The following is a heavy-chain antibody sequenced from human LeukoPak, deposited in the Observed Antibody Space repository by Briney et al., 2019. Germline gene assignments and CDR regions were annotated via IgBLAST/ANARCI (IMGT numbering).Heavy chain of an antibody. CDR3: ARGGGSYRRLDY. Sequence: SETLSLTCTVSGGSISSYYWSWIRQPPGKGLEWIGYVYYRGSTNCNPSLKSRVTISVDTSKNQFSLKLRSVTAADTAVYYCARGGGSYRRLDYWGQGTLVTVSS. CDR1: GGSISSYY. CDR2: VYYRGST. J-gene: IGHJ4*02. V-gene: IGHV4-59*01. D-gene: IGHD1-26*01.